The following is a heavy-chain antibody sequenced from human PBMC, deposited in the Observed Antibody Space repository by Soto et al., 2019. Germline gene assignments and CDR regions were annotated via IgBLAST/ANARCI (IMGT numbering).Heavy chain of an antibody. J-gene: IGHJ4*02. CDR1: GESLDTYF. Sequence: QVQLQQWGAGLLKPSETLSLTCAAYGESLDTYFWTWFRQPPGKGLEWIGEVNYSGGRAIYNPSLVSRVTISRDMSKDQFSLRLTSVTAEDTAVYFCGSGRHYTWTFGGQRTLVTVSS. CDR2: VNYSGGRA. D-gene: IGHD4-4*01. CDR3: GSGRHYTWTF. V-gene: IGHV4-34*01.